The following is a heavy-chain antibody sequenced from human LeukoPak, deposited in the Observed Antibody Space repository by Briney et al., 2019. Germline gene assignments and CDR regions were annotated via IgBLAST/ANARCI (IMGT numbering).Heavy chain of an antibody. CDR2: ISGSGNGGSI. CDR3: VKDFGRVRGTPDS. V-gene: IGHV3-64D*06. J-gene: IGHJ4*02. CDR1: GFVFSIYT. Sequence: RPGGPLRLSCSASGFVFSIYTMYWVRQAPGKGPEYVSTISGSGNGGSIYYADSVKGRFTISRDDSKSIVYLQMNGLRSEDTAVYYCVKDFGRVRGTPDSWGQGTLVTVSS. D-gene: IGHD2/OR15-2a*01.